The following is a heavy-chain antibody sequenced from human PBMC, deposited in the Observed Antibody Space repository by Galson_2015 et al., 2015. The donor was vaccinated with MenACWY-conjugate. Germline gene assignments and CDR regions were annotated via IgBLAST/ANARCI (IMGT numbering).Heavy chain of an antibody. CDR3: ARDLRRVSMVRGSIVPDAFDM. CDR1: GYTFTNYY. V-gene: IGHV1-46*01. Sequence: SVKVSCKASGYTFTNYYIHWVRQAPGQGLEWTGIINPSDGSTNYAQKFQGRVTMTRETSTTTVYLELSSLRSEDTAVYYCARDLRRVSMVRGSIVPDAFDMWGQGTMVTVSS. D-gene: IGHD3-10*01. J-gene: IGHJ3*02. CDR2: INPSDGST.